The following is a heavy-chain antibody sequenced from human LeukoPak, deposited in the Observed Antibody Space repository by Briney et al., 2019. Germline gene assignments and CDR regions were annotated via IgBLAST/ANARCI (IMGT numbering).Heavy chain of an antibody. CDR2: IYYSGST. CDR1: GGSISSYY. D-gene: IGHD3-10*01. Sequence: SETLSLTCTVSGGSISSYYWSWTRQPPGKGLEWIGYIYYSGSTNYNPSLKSRVTKSVDTSKNQFSLKLSSVTAADTAVYYCARERYYYGSADAFDIWGQGTMVTVSS. V-gene: IGHV4-59*12. J-gene: IGHJ3*02. CDR3: ARERYYYGSADAFDI.